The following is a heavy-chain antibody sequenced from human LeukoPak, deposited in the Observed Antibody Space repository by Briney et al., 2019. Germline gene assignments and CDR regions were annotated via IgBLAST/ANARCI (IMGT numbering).Heavy chain of an antibody. D-gene: IGHD5-12*01. Sequence: GSLRLSCAASGFTFSSYAMSWVRQAPGKGLEWVSAISGSGGSTYYADSVKGRFTISRDNSKNTLYLQMNSLRAEDTAVYYCAKDLVSRVATTYYFDYWGQGTLVTVSS. V-gene: IGHV3-23*01. CDR1: GFTFSSYA. J-gene: IGHJ4*02. CDR2: ISGSGGST. CDR3: AKDLVSRVATTYYFDY.